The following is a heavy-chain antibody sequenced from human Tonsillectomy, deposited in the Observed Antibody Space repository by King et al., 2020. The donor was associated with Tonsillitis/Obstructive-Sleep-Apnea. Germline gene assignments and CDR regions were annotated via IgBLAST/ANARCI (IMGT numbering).Heavy chain of an antibody. J-gene: IGHJ4*02. V-gene: IGHV4-59*01. Sequence: VQLQESGPGLVKPSETLSLNCTVSGGSISSYYWSWIRQPPGKGLEWIGYIYYSGSTNYNPSLKSRVTISVDTSKNQFSLKLSSVTAADTAVYYCARSSYDTYYYDSSGYYPVYFDYWGQGTLVTVSS. CDR3: ARSSYDTYYYDSSGYYPVYFDY. D-gene: IGHD3-22*01. CDR2: IYYSGST. CDR1: GGSISSYY.